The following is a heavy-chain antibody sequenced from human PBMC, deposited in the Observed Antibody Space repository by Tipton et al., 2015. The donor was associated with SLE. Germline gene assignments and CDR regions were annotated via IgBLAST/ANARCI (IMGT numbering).Heavy chain of an antibody. Sequence: SGFNFSSYGMHWVRQAPGKGLKWAAVIWNDGSNKYYADSVKGRFTISRDNSRDTVYLQMNNLRAEDTAAYFCARGVEYGTGTDFWGQGTMVTVSS. CDR2: IWNDGSNK. J-gene: IGHJ3*01. CDR3: ARGVEYGTGTDF. V-gene: IGHV3-33*01. D-gene: IGHD3/OR15-3a*01. CDR1: GFNFSSYG.